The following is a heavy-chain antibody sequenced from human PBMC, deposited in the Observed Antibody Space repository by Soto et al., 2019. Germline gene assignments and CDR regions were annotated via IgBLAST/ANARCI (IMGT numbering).Heavy chain of an antibody. CDR1: GASISDYY. V-gene: IGHV4-59*01. CDR2: IFHNGDT. Sequence: SETLSLTCAVSGASISDYYWNWIRQPPGRGLEWIGYIFHNGDTYSNPSLKSRVTMSLDTSKNHFSLNLSSVTAADMAVYYCAGKNNFDYWGQGALVTVS. J-gene: IGHJ4*02. CDR3: AGKNNFDY.